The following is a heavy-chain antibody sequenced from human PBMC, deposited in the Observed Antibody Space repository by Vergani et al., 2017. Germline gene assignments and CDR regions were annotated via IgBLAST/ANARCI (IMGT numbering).Heavy chain of an antibody. J-gene: IGHJ6*02. D-gene: IGHD2-15*01. V-gene: IGHV5-51*01. CDR2: IYPGDSDT. CDR1: GYSFTSYW. Sequence: EKQLVQSGSETKKPGESLKISCKGSGYSFTSYWIGWVRQMPGKGLEWMGIIYPGDSDTRYSPSFQGQVTISADKSISTAYLQGSSLKASDTAMYYCARHRGWGLVVVAATPWYYYYGMDVWGQGTTVTVSS. CDR3: ARHRGWGLVVVAATPWYYYYGMDV.